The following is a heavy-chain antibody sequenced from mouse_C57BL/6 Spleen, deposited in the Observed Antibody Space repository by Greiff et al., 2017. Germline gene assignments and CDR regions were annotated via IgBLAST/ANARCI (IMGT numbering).Heavy chain of an antibody. CDR1: GFTFSSYA. D-gene: IGHD1-1*01. CDR2: ISDGGSYT. J-gene: IGHJ1*03. CDR3: AREDGSSYPYFDV. V-gene: IGHV5-4*01. Sequence: EVKLMESGGGLVKPGGSLKLSCAASGFTFSSYAMSWVRQTPEKRLEWVATISDGGSYTYYPDNVKGRFTISRDNAKNNLYLQMSHLKSEDTAMYYCAREDGSSYPYFDVWGTGTTVTVSS.